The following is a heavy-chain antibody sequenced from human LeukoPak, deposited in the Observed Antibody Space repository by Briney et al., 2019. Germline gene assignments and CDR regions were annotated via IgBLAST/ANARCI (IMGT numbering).Heavy chain of an antibody. V-gene: IGHV3-23*01. CDR3: AKTTAGNSSGRDPGWPVDY. J-gene: IGHJ4*02. CDR2: VSGSGGIT. Sequence: GGSLRLSCAASGFTFNSYAMTWVRQAPGKGLEWVSHVSGSGGITYYADSVKGRFTIFRDNSKNTLYLQMNSLRAEDTAVYYCAKTTAGNSSGRDPGWPVDYWGQGTLVTVSS. CDR1: GFTFNSYA. D-gene: IGHD6-19*01.